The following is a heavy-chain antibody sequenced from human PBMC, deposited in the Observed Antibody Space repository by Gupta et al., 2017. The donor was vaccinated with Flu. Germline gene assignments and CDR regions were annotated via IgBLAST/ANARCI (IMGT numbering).Heavy chain of an antibody. J-gene: IGHJ4*02. Sequence: APGKGLEWVSYISSSSSTIYYADSVKGRFTISRDNAKNSLYLQMNSLRAEDTAVYYCARDPGYSGSYYVSVYWGQGTLVTVSS. V-gene: IGHV3-48*01. D-gene: IGHD1-26*01. CDR3: ARDPGYSGSYYVSVY. CDR2: ISSSSSTI.